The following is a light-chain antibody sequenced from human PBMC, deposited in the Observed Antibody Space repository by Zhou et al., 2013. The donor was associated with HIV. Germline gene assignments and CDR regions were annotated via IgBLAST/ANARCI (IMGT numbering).Light chain of an antibody. CDR3: QQYYSFPYT. Sequence: DIQMTQSPSSVSASVGDRVTITCRASQSISTWLAWYQQKPGKAPKLLIHLASTLLSGVPSRFSGSVSGTDFTLTISSLQPEDVATYYCQQYYSFPYTFGQGTKLEIK. J-gene: IGKJ2*01. CDR1: QSISTW. CDR2: LAS. V-gene: IGKV1-12*01.